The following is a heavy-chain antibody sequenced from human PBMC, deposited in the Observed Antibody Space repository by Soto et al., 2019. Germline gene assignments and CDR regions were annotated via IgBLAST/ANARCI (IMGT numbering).Heavy chain of an antibody. V-gene: IGHV4-31*03. J-gene: IGHJ6*02. CDR2: IYYSGST. Sequence: SETLSLTCTVSGGSISSGGYYWSWIRQHPGKGLERIGYIYYSGSTYYNPSLKSRVTISVDTSKNQFSLKLSSVTAADTAVYYCARNKAWDYYYGMDVWGQGTTVTVSS. CDR1: GGSISSGGYY. D-gene: IGHD1-26*01. CDR3: ARNKAWDYYYGMDV.